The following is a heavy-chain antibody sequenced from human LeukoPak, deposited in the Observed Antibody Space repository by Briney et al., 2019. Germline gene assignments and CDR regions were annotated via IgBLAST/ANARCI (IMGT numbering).Heavy chain of an antibody. CDR3: ATIVQGAFEI. CDR1: GFTFSTHW. J-gene: IGHJ3*02. D-gene: IGHD5-24*01. CDR2: IDPDGSST. Sequence: GGSLRLSCAASGFTFSTHWMVWVRRAPGKGLLWVSRIDPDGSSTTYADSVKGRFTNSRDNARSTLYLQMNSLRAEDTAVYYCATIVQGAFEIWGLGAMVTVSS. V-gene: IGHV3-74*03.